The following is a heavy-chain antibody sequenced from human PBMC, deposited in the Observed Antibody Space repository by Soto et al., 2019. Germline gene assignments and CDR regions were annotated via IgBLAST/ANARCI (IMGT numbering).Heavy chain of an antibody. J-gene: IGHJ4*01. CDR1: GYSFTTYW. CDR2: IYPGDSDT. Sequence: ESLKISCKESGYSFTTYWIARVRQMPGKGLEWVGIIYPGDSDTRYSPSFEGHVTISVDKSISTAFLQWNSLKASDNAIYYCARHSTSAPKDYWGQGTLVTVSS. CDR3: ARHSTSAPKDY. V-gene: IGHV5-51*01. D-gene: IGHD3-10*01.